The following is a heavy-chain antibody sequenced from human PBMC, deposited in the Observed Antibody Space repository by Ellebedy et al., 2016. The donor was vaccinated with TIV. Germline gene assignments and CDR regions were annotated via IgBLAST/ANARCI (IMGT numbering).Heavy chain of an antibody. J-gene: IGHJ4*02. Sequence: SETLSLTCAVSGYSISSSNWWGWIRQPPGKGLGWIGYIYYSGSTYYNPSLKSRVTMSVDTSKNQFSLKLSSVTAVDTAVYYCARLVAVTGVTDYFDHWGQGTLVTVSS. CDR1: GYSISSSNW. V-gene: IGHV4-28*01. CDR3: ARLVAVTGVTDYFDH. CDR2: IYYSGST. D-gene: IGHD6-19*01.